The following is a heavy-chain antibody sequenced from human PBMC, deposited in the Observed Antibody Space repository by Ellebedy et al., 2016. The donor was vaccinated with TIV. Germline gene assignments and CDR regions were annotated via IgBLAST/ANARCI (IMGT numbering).Heavy chain of an antibody. J-gene: IGHJ6*02. CDR3: AGYCSSTSVTRYYYYGMDV. D-gene: IGHD2-2*01. CDR1: GYTFTSYY. Sequence: ASVKVSXXASGYTFTSYYMHWVRHAPGQGLEWMGIINPSGGSTSYEQKFQGRVTMTRDTSTSTVYMELSSLRSEDMAVDYCAGYCSSTSVTRYYYYGMDVWGQGTTVTVSS. V-gene: IGHV1-46*01. CDR2: INPSGGST.